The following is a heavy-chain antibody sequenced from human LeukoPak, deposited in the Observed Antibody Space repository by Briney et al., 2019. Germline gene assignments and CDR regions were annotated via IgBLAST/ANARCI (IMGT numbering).Heavy chain of an antibody. V-gene: IGHV4-4*07. J-gene: IGHJ5*02. CDR2: IYTSGST. CDR3: ARDLYRVAAAGNRFDP. D-gene: IGHD6-13*01. Sequence: SESLSLTCTVSGGSISSYYWSWIRQPAGKGLEWIGRIYTSGSTNYNPSLKSRVTMSGDTSKNQFSLKLSSVTAADTAVYYCARDLYRVAAAGNRFDPWGQGPLV. CDR1: GGSISSYY.